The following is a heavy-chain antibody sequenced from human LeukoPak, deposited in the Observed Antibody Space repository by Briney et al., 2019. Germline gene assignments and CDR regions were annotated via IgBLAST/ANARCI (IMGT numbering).Heavy chain of an antibody. Sequence: PGGSLRLSCAASGFTFSSYAMSWVRQAPGKGLEWVAVISYDGSNKYYADSVKGRFTISRDNSKNTLYLQMNSLRAEDTAVYYCARLIAAAGKEGFDYWGQGTLVTVSS. CDR2: ISYDGSNK. J-gene: IGHJ4*02. D-gene: IGHD6-13*01. CDR1: GFTFSSYA. CDR3: ARLIAAAGKEGFDY. V-gene: IGHV3-30-3*01.